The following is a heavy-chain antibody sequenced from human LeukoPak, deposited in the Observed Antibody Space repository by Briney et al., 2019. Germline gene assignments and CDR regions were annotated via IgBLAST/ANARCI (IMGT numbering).Heavy chain of an antibody. J-gene: IGHJ4*02. V-gene: IGHV3-49*04. CDR2: IRRKAFGGTT. CDR1: GFTFGDYA. Sequence: GGSLRLSCTASGFTFGDYAMTWVRQAPGKGLEWVGFIRRKAFGGTTEYAASVKGRFTISRDDSKSIAYLQMNSLKNEDTAVYYCSRDPPWASRRGSVPATPFDYWGPGTLVTVSS. D-gene: IGHD2-15*01. CDR3: SRDPPWASRRGSVPATPFDY.